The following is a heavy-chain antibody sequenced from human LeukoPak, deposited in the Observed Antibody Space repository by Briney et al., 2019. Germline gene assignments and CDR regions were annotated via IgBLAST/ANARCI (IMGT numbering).Heavy chain of an antibody. J-gene: IGHJ4*02. CDR3: ASDRRWSFDY. D-gene: IGHD2-15*01. V-gene: IGHV3-48*02. Sequence: PGGSLRLSCAASGFTFSSYSMNWVRQAPGKGLEWVSYISSSSSTIYYADSVKGRFTISRDNAKNSLCLQMNSLRDEDTAVYYCASDRRWSFDYWGQGTLVTVSS. CDR2: ISSSSSTI. CDR1: GFTFSSYS.